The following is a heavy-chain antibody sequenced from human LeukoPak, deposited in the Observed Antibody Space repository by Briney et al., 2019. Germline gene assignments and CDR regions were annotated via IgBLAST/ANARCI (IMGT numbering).Heavy chain of an antibody. J-gene: IGHJ3*02. CDR3: ARIDWMIGAFDI. Sequence: SGGSLRLSCAASGFTFSTYSMNWVRQAPGKGLEWVSYITSSSSTIYYADSVRGRFTISRDNAKNSLYLQMNSLRDEDTAVYYCARIDWMIGAFDIWGQRTMVTVSS. CDR1: GFTFSTYS. V-gene: IGHV3-48*02. D-gene: IGHD3-22*01. CDR2: ITSSSSTI.